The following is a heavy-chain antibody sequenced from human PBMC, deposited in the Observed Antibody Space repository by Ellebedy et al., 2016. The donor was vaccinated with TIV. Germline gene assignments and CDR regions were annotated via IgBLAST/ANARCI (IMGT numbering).Heavy chain of an antibody. V-gene: IGHV3-7*01. CDR1: GFTFSSSW. CDR2: IKQDGSEM. D-gene: IGHD2-8*02. J-gene: IGHJ4*02. Sequence: GGSLRLXXAASGFTFSSSWMTWVRQAPGKGLEWVANIKQDGSEMYYVDSVKGRFTISRDNAWNSVYLQMNGLRAEDTAVYYCARGGGNWWDVNDYWGQGTLVTVSS. CDR3: ARGGGNWWDVNDY.